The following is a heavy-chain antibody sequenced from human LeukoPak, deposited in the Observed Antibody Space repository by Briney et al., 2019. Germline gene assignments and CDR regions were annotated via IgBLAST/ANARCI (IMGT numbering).Heavy chain of an antibody. CDR1: GFTFSSYA. J-gene: IGHJ4*02. Sequence: PGGSLRLSCAASGFTFSSYAMSWVRQAPGKGLEWVSAISGSGGSTYYADSVKGRFTISRGNSKNTLYLQMNSLRAEDTAVYYCAKGPWFGELLSFDYWGQGTLVTVSS. V-gene: IGHV3-23*01. CDR3: AKGPWFGELLSFDY. D-gene: IGHD3-10*01. CDR2: ISGSGGST.